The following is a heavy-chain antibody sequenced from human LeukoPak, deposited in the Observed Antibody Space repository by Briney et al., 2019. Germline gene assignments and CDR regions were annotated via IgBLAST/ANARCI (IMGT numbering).Heavy chain of an antibody. J-gene: IGHJ4*02. D-gene: IGHD3-3*01. CDR1: GFTFSSYE. Sequence: GGSLRLSCAASGFTFSSYEMNWVRQAQGKWLEWVSYISSSGSTIYYADSVKGRFTISRDNAKNSLYLQMNSLRAEDTAVYYCARLGFLEWLLLRGYYFDYWGQGTLVTVSS. CDR2: ISSSGSTI. V-gene: IGHV3-48*03. CDR3: ARLGFLEWLLLRGYYFDY.